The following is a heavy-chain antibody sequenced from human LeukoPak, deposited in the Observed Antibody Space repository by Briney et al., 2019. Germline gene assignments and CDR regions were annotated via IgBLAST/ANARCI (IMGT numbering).Heavy chain of an antibody. CDR1: GGSFSGYY. D-gene: IGHD5-18*01. V-gene: IGHV4-34*01. J-gene: IGHJ4*02. Sequence: SETLSLTCAVYGGSFSGYYWSWIRQPPGKGREWIGEINHSGSTNYNPSLKSRVTISVDTSKNQVSLKLSSVTAADTAVYYCASGYSYGYFGYWGQGTLVTVSS. CDR3: ASGYSYGYFGY. CDR2: INHSGST.